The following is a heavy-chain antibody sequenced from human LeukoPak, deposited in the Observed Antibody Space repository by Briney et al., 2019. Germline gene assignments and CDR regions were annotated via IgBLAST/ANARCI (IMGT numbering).Heavy chain of an antibody. CDR2: ISGSGGST. D-gene: IGHD3-10*01. CDR3: AWDTITMVRGLIVDYSKYGVDV. CDR1: GFTFSSYA. V-gene: IGHV3-23*01. Sequence: PGGSLRLSCAASGFTFSSYAMSWVRQAPGKGLEWVSAISGSGGSTYYADSVKGRFTISRDNAKNSLYLQMNNLGVEDTALYYCAWDTITMVRGLIVDYSKYGVDVWGPGTTVTVSS. J-gene: IGHJ6*02.